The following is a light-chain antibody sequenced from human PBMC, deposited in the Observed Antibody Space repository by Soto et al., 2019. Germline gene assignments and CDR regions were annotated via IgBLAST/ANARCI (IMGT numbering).Light chain of an antibody. CDR3: QQYNNWPIT. V-gene: IGKV3D-15*01. J-gene: IGKJ5*01. CDR2: DSS. CDR1: QSVGTY. Sequence: IVLTQSPATLSLSPGERATLSGVASQSVGTYIAWYKQKPCLAPRLVMFDSSTRATGIPDRFSGSGSETDFTLTISSLRSEDSAVYLCQQYNNWPITFGQGTRLEIK.